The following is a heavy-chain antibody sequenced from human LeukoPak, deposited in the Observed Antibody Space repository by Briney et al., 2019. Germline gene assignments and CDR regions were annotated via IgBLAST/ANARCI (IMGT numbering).Heavy chain of an antibody. CDR3: AKSHSVEQRGYFDY. CDR1: RFTFSTYA. J-gene: IGHJ4*02. D-gene: IGHD1/OR15-1a*01. Sequence: GGSLRLSCVASRFTFSTYAMSWVRQAPGKGLEWISTIANGGGSTYYADSVKGRFTISRDNSKNTLYLQMNSLRAEDTAVYYCAKSHSVEQRGYFDYWGQGTLVTVSS. CDR2: IANGGGST. V-gene: IGHV3-23*01.